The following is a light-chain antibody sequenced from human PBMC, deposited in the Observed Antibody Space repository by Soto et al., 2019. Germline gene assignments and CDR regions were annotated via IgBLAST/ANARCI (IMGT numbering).Light chain of an antibody. J-gene: IGLJ3*02. CDR2: EVT. CDR1: SSDVGAYNY. V-gene: IGLV2-14*01. Sequence: QSALTQPASVSGSPGQSITISCTGTSSDVGAYNYVSWYQQHSGKAPKLIIYEVTNRPSGVSNRFSASKSGNTASLTIFGLQAEDDADYYCSSYTSSSSWVFGGGTKVTVL. CDR3: SSYTSSSSWV.